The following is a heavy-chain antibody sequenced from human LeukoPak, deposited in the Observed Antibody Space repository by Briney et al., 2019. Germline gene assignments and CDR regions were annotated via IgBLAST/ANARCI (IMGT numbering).Heavy chain of an antibody. CDR1: GGSISSSSYY. D-gene: IGHD3-22*01. CDR3: ARDSYYDSSGHAP. Sequence: SETLSLTCTVSGGSISSSSYYWGWIRQPPGKGLEWIGSIYYSGSTYYNPSLKSRVTISVDTSKNQFSLKLRSVTAADTAVYYCARDSYYDSSGHAPWGQGILVTVSS. CDR2: IYYSGST. J-gene: IGHJ5*02. V-gene: IGHV4-39*07.